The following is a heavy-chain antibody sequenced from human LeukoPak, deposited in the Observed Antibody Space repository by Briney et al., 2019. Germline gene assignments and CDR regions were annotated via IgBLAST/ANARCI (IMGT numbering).Heavy chain of an antibody. V-gene: IGHV5-51*01. J-gene: IGHJ4*02. CDR3: AREDLPYYYFDY. CDR1: GYSFSSYW. Sequence: GESLKISCKGSGYSFSSYWIAWVRQMPGKGLEWMGIIHPGDSDIRYSPSFQGQVTISVDRSISTAYLQWSSLQASDTAMYYCAREDLPYYYFDYWGQGTLVTVSS. CDR2: IHPGDSDI. D-gene: IGHD2-2*01.